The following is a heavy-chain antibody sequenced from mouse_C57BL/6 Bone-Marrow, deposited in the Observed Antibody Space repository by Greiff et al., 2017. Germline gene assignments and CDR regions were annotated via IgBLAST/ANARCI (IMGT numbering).Heavy chain of an antibody. D-gene: IGHD1-1*01. J-gene: IGHJ1*03. CDR2: IYPGDGDT. V-gene: IGHV1-80*01. CDR3: ARGGYGSSYWYFDV. CDR1: GYAFSSYW. Sequence: VQLQESGAELVKPGASVKISCKASGYAFSSYWMNWVKQRPGQGLEWIGQIYPGDGDTNYNGKFKGKTTMTADQSSSTAYMQLSSLTSEDSAVYFCARGGYGSSYWYFDVWGTGTTVTVSS.